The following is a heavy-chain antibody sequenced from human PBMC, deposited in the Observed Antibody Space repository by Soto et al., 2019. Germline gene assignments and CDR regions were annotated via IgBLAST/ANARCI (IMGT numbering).Heavy chain of an antibody. V-gene: IGHV1-18*01. J-gene: IGHJ4*02. Sequence: ASVKVSCKASGYTFTSYGISWVRQAPGQGLEWMGWISAYNGNTNYAQKLQGRVTMTTDTSTSTAYMELRSLRSDDTAVYYCARGSTYYDILTGYYRKEYYFDYWGQGTLVTVSS. CDR1: GYTFTSYG. CDR3: ARGSTYYDILTGYYRKEYYFDY. CDR2: ISAYNGNT. D-gene: IGHD3-9*01.